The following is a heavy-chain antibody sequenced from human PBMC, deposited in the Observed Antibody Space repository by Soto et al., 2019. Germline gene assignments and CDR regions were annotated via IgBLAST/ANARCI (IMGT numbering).Heavy chain of an antibody. CDR3: ASGSNVPQY. J-gene: IGHJ4*02. V-gene: IGHV4-30-2*01. CDR1: RGSITSGGYS. CDR2: ISXRGST. D-gene: IGHD6-6*01. Sequence: TLSLTCIVSRGSITSGGYSWSWIRQPPGTGLERXGYISXRGSTYQNPPRXXRVTIPVXXPKNQFYLKLSSVNAAETAVYFCASGSNVPQYWGQGTLVTVSS.